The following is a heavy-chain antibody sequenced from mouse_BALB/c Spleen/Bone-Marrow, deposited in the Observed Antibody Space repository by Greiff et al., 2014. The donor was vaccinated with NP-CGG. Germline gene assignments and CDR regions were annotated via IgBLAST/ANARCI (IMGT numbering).Heavy chain of an antibody. J-gene: IGHJ3*01. CDR1: GFDFSRYW. CDR3: ARLGYYGSYAY. CDR2: INPDSSTI. V-gene: IGHV4-1*02. D-gene: IGHD1-1*01. Sequence: EVQLQQSGGGLVQPGGSLKLSCAASGFDFSRYWMSWVRQAPGKGLEWIGEINPDSSTINYTPSLKDKFIISRDNAKNTLYLQMSKVRSENTALYYCARLGYYGSYAYWGQGTLVTVSA.